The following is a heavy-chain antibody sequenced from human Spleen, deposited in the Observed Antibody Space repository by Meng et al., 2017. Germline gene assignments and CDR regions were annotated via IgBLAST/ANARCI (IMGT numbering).Heavy chain of an antibody. CDR1: GASVSSGTNY. Sequence: VHGLAKPSQTLCLTCIVSGASVSSGTNYWTWILQPPGKGLEWIGYVYYNGHTSYKPSLKSRVTISMDTSKRQFSLKLTSVTAADAAVYYCARGGGGGYTYGLAYWGQGILVTVSS. CDR2: VYYNGHT. J-gene: IGHJ4*02. D-gene: IGHD5-18*01. CDR3: ARGGGGGYTYGLAY. V-gene: IGHV4-61*01.